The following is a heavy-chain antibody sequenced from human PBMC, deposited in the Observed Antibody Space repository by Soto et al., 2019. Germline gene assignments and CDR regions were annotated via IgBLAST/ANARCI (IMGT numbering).Heavy chain of an antibody. D-gene: IGHD1-1*01. CDR2: MNPNTGNS. J-gene: IGHJ4*02. CDR1: GYTFTSYD. CDR3: ARRAETNGWNGFGADKYYFDF. V-gene: IGHV1-8*01. Sequence: ASVKVSCKAFGYTFTSYDIYWVRQATGQGLEWMGWMNPNTGNSAYAQKFQGRVTVTSDTSISTVHMELSSLRSEDTAVYYCARRAETNGWNGFGADKYYFDFWGQGTLVTVSS.